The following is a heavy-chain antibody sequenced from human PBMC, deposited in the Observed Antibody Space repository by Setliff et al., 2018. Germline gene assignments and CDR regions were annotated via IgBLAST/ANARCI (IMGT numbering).Heavy chain of an antibody. Sequence: PSETLSLTCAVYGGSFSGYYWSWIRQPPGKGLEWIGEINHSGSTYYNPSLKSRVTISVDTSKNQFSLKLSSVTAADTAVYYCARPYYYDSSGYYYDYWGQGTLVTVSS. J-gene: IGHJ4*02. V-gene: IGHV4-34*01. D-gene: IGHD3-22*01. CDR2: INHSGST. CDR1: GGSFSGYY. CDR3: ARPYYYDSSGYYYDY.